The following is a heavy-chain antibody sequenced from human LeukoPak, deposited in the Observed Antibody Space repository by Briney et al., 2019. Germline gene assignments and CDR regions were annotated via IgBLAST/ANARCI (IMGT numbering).Heavy chain of an antibody. J-gene: IGHJ3*02. CDR2: IIPIFGTA. CDR3: ARLDYGSGSYDAFDI. D-gene: IGHD3-10*01. V-gene: IGHV1-69*13. CDR1: GYTFTSYG. Sequence: ASVKVSCKASGYTFTSYGISWVRQAPGQGLEWMGGIIPIFGTANYAQKFQGRVTITADESTSTAYMELSSLRSEDTAVYYCARLDYGSGSYDAFDIWGQGTMVTVSS.